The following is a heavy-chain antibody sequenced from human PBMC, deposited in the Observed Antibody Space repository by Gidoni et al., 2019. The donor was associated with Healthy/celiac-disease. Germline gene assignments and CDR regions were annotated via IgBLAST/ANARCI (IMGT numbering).Heavy chain of an antibody. CDR1: GFTFSSYG. V-gene: IGHV3-30*03. Sequence: QVQLVESGGGVVQPGRSLRLSCAASGFTFSSYGLHWVRQAPGKGLEWVAVLSYDASNKYYADSVRGRFTISRDNSKNTRYLQMNSLRVEDTAVYYCAASITVAGTGHDAFDIWGQGTMVTVSS. CDR2: LSYDASNK. CDR3: AASITVAGTGHDAFDI. D-gene: IGHD6-19*01. J-gene: IGHJ3*02.